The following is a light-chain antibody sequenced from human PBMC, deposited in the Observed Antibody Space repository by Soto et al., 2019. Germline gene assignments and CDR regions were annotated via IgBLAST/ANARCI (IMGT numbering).Light chain of an antibody. CDR1: QSVGSN. V-gene: IGKV3-15*01. J-gene: IGKJ1*01. CDR2: GAS. CDR3: QQYSIWRT. Sequence: EIVMTQSPSPLSVSPGERATLSCRASQSVGSNLAWYQQKPGQAPRLLIYGASTRATGIPARFSGSGSGTEFTLTISSLHSEYFAVYHCQQYSIWRTLGQGTKVDI.